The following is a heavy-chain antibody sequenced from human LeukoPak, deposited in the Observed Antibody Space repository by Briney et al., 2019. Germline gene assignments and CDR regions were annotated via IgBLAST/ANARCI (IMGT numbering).Heavy chain of an antibody. CDR2: IYHSGST. Sequence: SETLSLTCAVSGGSISSSNWWSWVRQPPGKGLEWIGEIYHSGSTNYNPSLKSRVTISVDTSKNQFSLKLTSVTAADTAVYYCARRFGTTTVAYDAFDVWGQGTMVTVSS. J-gene: IGHJ3*01. D-gene: IGHD4-23*01. V-gene: IGHV4-4*02. CDR3: ARRFGTTTVAYDAFDV. CDR1: GGSISSSNW.